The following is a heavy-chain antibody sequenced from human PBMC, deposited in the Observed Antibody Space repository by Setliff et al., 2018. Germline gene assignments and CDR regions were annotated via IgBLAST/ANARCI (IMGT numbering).Heavy chain of an antibody. Sequence: SETLSLTCTVSGGSISSGGYYWSWIRQHPGKGLEWIGYIYYSGSTYYNPSLKSRVTVSLDASKNQLSLKLSSVTAADTAVYYCARGHYDYYDSRQAFDIWGQGTMVTVSS. V-gene: IGHV4-31*03. D-gene: IGHD3-22*01. J-gene: IGHJ3*02. CDR2: IYYSGST. CDR3: ARGHYDYYDSRQAFDI. CDR1: GGSISSGGYY.